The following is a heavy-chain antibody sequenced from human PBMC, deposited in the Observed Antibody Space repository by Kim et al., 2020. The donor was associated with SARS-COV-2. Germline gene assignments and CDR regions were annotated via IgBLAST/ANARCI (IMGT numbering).Heavy chain of an antibody. Sequence: TYYHPARKSRVAISIEPTKHQFSLKLSSVTASDTAVYYCARPLAARNFDPWGQGTLVTVSS. V-gene: IGHV4-31*02. D-gene: IGHD6-6*01. J-gene: IGHJ5*02. CDR3: ARPLAARNFDP. CDR2: T.